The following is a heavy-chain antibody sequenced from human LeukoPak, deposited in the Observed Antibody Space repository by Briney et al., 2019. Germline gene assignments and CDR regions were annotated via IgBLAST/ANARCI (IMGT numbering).Heavy chain of an antibody. CDR1: GGSISSYY. D-gene: IGHD3-10*01. Sequence: SETLSLTCTVSGGSISSYYWSWIRQPPGKGLEWIGYIYYSGSTNYNPSLKSRVTISVDTSKNQFSLKLSSVTAADAAVYYCARGKSQWFGELSLDFDYWGQGTLVTVSS. CDR2: IYYSGST. CDR3: ARGKSQWFGELSLDFDY. J-gene: IGHJ4*02. V-gene: IGHV4-59*01.